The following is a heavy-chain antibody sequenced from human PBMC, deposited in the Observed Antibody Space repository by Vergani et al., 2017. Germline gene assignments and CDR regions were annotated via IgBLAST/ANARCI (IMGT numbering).Heavy chain of an antibody. J-gene: IGHJ6*03. CDR3: AREATYYDFWSGYYEGPYYYYYMDV. D-gene: IGHD3-3*01. CDR1: GFTVSSNY. CDR2: IYSGGST. Sequence: EVQLVETGGGLIQPGGSLRLSCAASGFTVSSNYMSWVRQAPGKGLEWVSVIYSGGSTYYADSVKGRFTISRDNSKNTLYLQMNSLRAEDTAVYYCAREATYYDFWSGYYEGPYYYYYMDVWGKGTTVTVSS. V-gene: IGHV3-53*02.